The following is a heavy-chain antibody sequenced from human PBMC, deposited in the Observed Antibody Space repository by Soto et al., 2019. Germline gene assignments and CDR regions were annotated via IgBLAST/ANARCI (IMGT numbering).Heavy chain of an antibody. J-gene: IGHJ3*02. Sequence: ASVKVSCKASGYTFTSYYMHWVRRAPGQGLEWMGIINPSGGSTSYAQKFQGRVTMTRDTSTSTVYMELSSLRSEDTAVYYCARDYYDSSGHDAFDIWGQGTMVTVSS. CDR1: GYTFTSYY. D-gene: IGHD3-22*01. CDR2: INPSGGST. CDR3: ARDYYDSSGHDAFDI. V-gene: IGHV1-46*03.